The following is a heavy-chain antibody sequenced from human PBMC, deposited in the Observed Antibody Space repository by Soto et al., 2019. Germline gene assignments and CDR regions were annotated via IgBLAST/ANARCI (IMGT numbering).Heavy chain of an antibody. V-gene: IGHV3-15*07. J-gene: IGHJ4*02. CDR3: TRHVVGATAYFDY. Sequence: GGSLRLSCAASGFTFNNAWMNWVRQAPGKGLEWVGRIKSKTDGGTTDYAAPVKGRFTISRDDSKNTLYLQMNSLKTEDTAVNYCTRHVVGATAYFDYWGQGTLVTVSS. CDR1: GFTFNNAW. CDR2: IKSKTDGGTT. D-gene: IGHD1-26*01.